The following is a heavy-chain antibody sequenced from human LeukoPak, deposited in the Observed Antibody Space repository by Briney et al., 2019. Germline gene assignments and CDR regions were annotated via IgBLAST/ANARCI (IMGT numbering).Heavy chain of an antibody. CDR1: GGSFSRYY. CDR2: ISHTGDT. Sequence: PSETLSLTRAVYGGSFSRYYYNWIRQSPGKGLEWMGEISHTGDTNYSPSLMSRVTISIDTSKSQFSLNLSSVTAADTAVYFCARERYNSTSYVDSWGQGTLVTVSS. V-gene: IGHV4-34*01. CDR3: ARERYNSTSYVDS. J-gene: IGHJ4*02. D-gene: IGHD2/OR15-2a*01.